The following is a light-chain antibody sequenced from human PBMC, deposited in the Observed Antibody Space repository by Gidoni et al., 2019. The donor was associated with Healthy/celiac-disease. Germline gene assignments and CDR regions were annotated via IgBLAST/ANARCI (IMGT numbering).Light chain of an antibody. CDR3: QVWDSSVV. CDR1: NIGSKN. CDR2: RDS. V-gene: IGLV3-9*01. Sequence: SYELTQPLSVSVALGQTARITCGGNNIGSKNEHWYQQKPGQAPVLVIYRDSNRPSGIPERVSGSNSGNTATLTISRAQAGDEADYYCQVWDSSVVFGGGTKLTVL. J-gene: IGLJ2*01.